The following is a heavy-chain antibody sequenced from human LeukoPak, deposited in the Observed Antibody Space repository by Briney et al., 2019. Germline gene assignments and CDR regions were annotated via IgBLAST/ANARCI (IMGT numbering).Heavy chain of an antibody. CDR2: VYFSGST. CDR1: GVSIGSTHYY. Sequence: SQTLSLTCTVSGVSIGSTHYYWGWIRQPAGKGLEWIGRVYFSGSTNYNPSLKGRVTISVDASKNQFSLSLMSVTAADTAVYYCVKDGGHTALDPWGQGTQVTVSS. V-gene: IGHV4-61*02. J-gene: IGHJ5*02. D-gene: IGHD3-16*01. CDR3: VKDGGHTALDP.